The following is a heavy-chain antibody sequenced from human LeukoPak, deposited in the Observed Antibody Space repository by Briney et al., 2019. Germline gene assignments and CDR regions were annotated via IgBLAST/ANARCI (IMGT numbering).Heavy chain of an antibody. Sequence: SETLSLTCTVSGGSISSSSYYWGWIRQPPGKGLEWIGEIYHSGSTNYNPSLKSRVTISVDKSKNQFSLKLSSVTAADTGVYYCARGGGRRWFGGPPNFDYWGQGTLVTVSS. V-gene: IGHV4-39*07. CDR2: IYHSGST. CDR3: ARGGGRRWFGGPPNFDY. D-gene: IGHD3-10*01. J-gene: IGHJ4*02. CDR1: GGSISSSSYY.